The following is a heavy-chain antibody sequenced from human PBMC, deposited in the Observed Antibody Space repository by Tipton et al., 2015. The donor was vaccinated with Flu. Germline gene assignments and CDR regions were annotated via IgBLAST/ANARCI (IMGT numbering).Heavy chain of an antibody. CDR2: INHSGST. V-gene: IGHV4-34*01. J-gene: IGHJ4*02. D-gene: IGHD3-10*01. CDR3: ARGLSGSGSYQGRYFDY. Sequence: LRLSCAVYGGSFRGYYWNWIRQPPGKGLEWIGEINHSGSTNYNPSLKSRVTISIDTSQNQFSLKLSSVTAADTAVYYCARGLSGSGSYQGRYFDYWGQGTLVTVAS. CDR1: GGSFRGYY.